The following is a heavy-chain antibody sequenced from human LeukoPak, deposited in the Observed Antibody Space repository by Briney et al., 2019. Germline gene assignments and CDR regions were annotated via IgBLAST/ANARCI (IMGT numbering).Heavy chain of an antibody. V-gene: IGHV4-59*12. Sequence: SETLSLTCTFSDGAIAGYSWSWIRQAPGKGLEWIGYIYYSGDTNYNPSLKSRVTMPVDTSKNQFSLKLSSVTAADTAVYYCARDAGYSSGWPYIDVWGKGTTVTISS. J-gene: IGHJ6*03. D-gene: IGHD6-19*01. CDR3: ARDAGYSSGWPYIDV. CDR1: DGAIAGYS. CDR2: IYYSGDT.